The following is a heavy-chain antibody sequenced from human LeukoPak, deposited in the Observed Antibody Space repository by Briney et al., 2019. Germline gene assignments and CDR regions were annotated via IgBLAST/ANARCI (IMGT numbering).Heavy chain of an antibody. Sequence: PSETLSLTCTVPGASMSTYYWSWIRQPAGKGLEWIGRIYASGSTDYNPSLRSRVTISLDKSKNQFSLNLNSVTAADTAVYYCARGTSGDYWGQGTLVTVSS. CDR1: GASMSTYY. V-gene: IGHV4-4*07. CDR2: IYASGST. D-gene: IGHD3-10*01. J-gene: IGHJ4*02. CDR3: ARGTSGDY.